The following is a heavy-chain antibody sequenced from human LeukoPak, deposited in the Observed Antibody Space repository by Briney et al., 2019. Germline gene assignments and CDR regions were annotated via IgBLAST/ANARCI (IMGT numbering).Heavy chain of an antibody. CDR3: ASDSLRGVDYYDSSGYYY. CDR1: GFTVSSNY. CDR2: IYSGGST. D-gene: IGHD3-22*01. Sequence: GGSLRLSCAASGFTVSSNYMSWVRQAPGKGLERVSVIYSGGSTYYADSVKGRFTISRDNSKNTLYLQMNSLRAEDTAVYYCASDSLRGVDYYDSSGYYYWGQGTLVTVSS. V-gene: IGHV3-53*01. J-gene: IGHJ4*02.